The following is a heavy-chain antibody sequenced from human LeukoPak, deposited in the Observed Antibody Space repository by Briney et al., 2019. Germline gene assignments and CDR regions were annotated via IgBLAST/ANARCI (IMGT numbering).Heavy chain of an antibody. D-gene: IGHD3-22*01. Sequence: AGGSLRLSCAASGFTFSNAWMSWVRQAPGKGLEWVGRIKSKTDGGTTDYAAPVKGRFTISRDDSKNTLYLQMNSLKTEDTAVYYCTTDNEGGYGAFDIWGQGTMVTVSS. V-gene: IGHV3-15*01. CDR1: GFTFSNAW. J-gene: IGHJ3*02. CDR3: TTDNEGGYGAFDI. CDR2: IKSKTDGGTT.